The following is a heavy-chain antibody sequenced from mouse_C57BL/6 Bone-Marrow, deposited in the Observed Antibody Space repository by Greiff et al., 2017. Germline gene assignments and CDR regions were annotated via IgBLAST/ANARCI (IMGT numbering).Heavy chain of an antibody. D-gene: IGHD3-3*01. J-gene: IGHJ4*01. Sequence: VQGVESGAELVRPGTSVKMSCKASGYTFTNYWIGWAKQRPGHGLEWIGDIYPGGGYTNYNEKFKGKATLTADKSSSTAYMQFSSLTSEDSAIYYCARSRDDAMDYWGQGTSVTVSS. CDR2: IYPGGGYT. CDR3: ARSRDDAMDY. V-gene: IGHV1-63*01. CDR1: GYTFTNYW.